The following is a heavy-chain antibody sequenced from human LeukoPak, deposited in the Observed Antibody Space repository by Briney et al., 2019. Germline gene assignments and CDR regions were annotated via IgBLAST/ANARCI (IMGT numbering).Heavy chain of an antibody. V-gene: IGHV3-21*01. CDR3: ARGGSGRPFDY. Sequence: PGGSLRLSCAASGFTFSNAWMNWVRQAPGKGLEWVSSISSSSSYIYYADSVKGRFTISRDNAKNSLYLQMNSLRAEDTAVYYCARGGSGRPFDYWGQGTLVTVSS. D-gene: IGHD3-3*01. CDR2: ISSSSSYI. J-gene: IGHJ4*02. CDR1: GFTFSNAW.